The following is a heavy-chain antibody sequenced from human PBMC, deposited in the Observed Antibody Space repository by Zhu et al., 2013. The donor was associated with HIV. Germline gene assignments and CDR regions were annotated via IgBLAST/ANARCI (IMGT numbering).Heavy chain of an antibody. D-gene: IGHD6-19*01. CDR1: GYSFTTYY. CDR3: AREDRRLMAALDY. Sequence: QVQLVQSGAEVKKPGASVKVSCKASGYSFTTYYMHWVRQAPGQGLEWMGIINPSGGRTTYAQKFQGRVTMTSDTSTSTVYMDLNNLTSDDTAVYYCAREDRRLMAALDYWGQGTLVTISS. J-gene: IGHJ4*02. CDR2: INPSGGRT. V-gene: IGHV1-46*01.